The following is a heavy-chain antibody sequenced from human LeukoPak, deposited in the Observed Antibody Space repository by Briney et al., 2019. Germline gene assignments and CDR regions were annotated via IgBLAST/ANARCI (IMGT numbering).Heavy chain of an antibody. D-gene: IGHD2-2*01. CDR1: GYTFTSYD. Sequence: ASVKVSCKASGYTFTSYDINWVRQATGQGLEGMGWMNPNSGNTGYAQKFQGRVTMTRNTSISTAYMELSSLRSEDTAVYYCARGGIVVVPAAHNWFDPWGQGTLVTVSS. CDR3: ARGGIVVVPAAHNWFDP. J-gene: IGHJ5*02. V-gene: IGHV1-8*01. CDR2: MNPNSGNT.